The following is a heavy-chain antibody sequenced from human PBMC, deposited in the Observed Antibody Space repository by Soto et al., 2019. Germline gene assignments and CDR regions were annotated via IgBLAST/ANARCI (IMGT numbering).Heavy chain of an antibody. Sequence: SETLSLTCTVSGDSVISSNYYWGWISQPPGKGLEWIGSVYYSGSTYYNPSLKSRVTMSVDTSKNQFSLKLSSVTAADAAVYYCARHPTFSGWEYYFDYWGQGTPVTVSS. V-gene: IGHV4-39*01. J-gene: IGHJ4*02. CDR3: ARHPTFSGWEYYFDY. CDR1: GDSVISSNYY. D-gene: IGHD6-19*01. CDR2: VYYSGST.